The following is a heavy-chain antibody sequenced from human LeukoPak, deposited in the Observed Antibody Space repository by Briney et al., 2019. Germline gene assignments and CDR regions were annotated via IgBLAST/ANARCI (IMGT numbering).Heavy chain of an antibody. CDR3: ATAFVERYYLDY. V-gene: IGHV3-30*03. CDR2: ISYDGGSK. CDR1: GFTFSNYG. Sequence: PGGSLRLSCTASGFTFSNYGMHWVRQAPGKGLEWVAVISYDGGSKYFADSVKGRFTVSRDNSKNTLYLQVNSLRAEDTAVYYCATAFVERYYLDYWGQGTLVTVSS. D-gene: IGHD3-3*02. J-gene: IGHJ4*02.